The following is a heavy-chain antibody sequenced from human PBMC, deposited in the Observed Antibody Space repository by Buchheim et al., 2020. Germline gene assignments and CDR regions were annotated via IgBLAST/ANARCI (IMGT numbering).Heavy chain of an antibody. CDR2: ISYDGSNK. J-gene: IGHJ4*02. CDR1: GFTFSSYG. Sequence: QVQLVESGGGVVQPGRSLRLSCAASGFTFSSYGMHWVRQAPGKGLEWVAVISYDGSNKYYADSVKGRFTISRDNSKNTLYLQMNSLRAEDTAVYYCAKVSSIAARPDYWGQGTL. V-gene: IGHV3-30*18. CDR3: AKVSSIAARPDY. D-gene: IGHD6-6*01.